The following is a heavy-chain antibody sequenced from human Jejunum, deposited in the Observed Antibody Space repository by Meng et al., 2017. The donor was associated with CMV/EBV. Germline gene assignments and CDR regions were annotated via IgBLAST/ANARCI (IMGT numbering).Heavy chain of an antibody. CDR1: GFTFSSYG. CDR3: AIYGGAVGIYGMDV. V-gene: IGHV3-30*02. CDR2: IRYDGTNK. D-gene: IGHD3-16*01. Sequence: SGFTFSSYGMHWVRQAPGKGLEWVAFIRYDGTNKFHADSVKGRFTISRDNAKNSVYLQMNTLRVEDTGVYYCAIYGGAVGIYGMDVWGQGTTVTVSS. J-gene: IGHJ6*02.